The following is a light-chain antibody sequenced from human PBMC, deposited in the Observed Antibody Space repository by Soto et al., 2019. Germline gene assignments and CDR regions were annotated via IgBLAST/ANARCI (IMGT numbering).Light chain of an antibody. CDR3: KQYYSTPGT. V-gene: IGKV3-15*01. CDR1: QSITTH. J-gene: IGKJ1*01. Sequence: TQSPITLSESPGERVTSSCRASQSITTHLTWYQHKPGQSHKLLIYGAYTRATGIQARFSGSGSGTDFTLTIRSLEPEDFAIYYCKQYYSTPGTFGQGTKVDIK. CDR2: GAY.